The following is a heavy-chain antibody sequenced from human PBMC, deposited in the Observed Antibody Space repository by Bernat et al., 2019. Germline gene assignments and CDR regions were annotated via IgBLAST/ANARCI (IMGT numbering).Heavy chain of an antibody. J-gene: IGHJ2*01. D-gene: IGHD3-3*02. V-gene: IGHV5-10-1*03. CDR3: ARHRTTVSSIYWHFDL. CDR1: GYTFSTYW. CDR2: IDPSDSYT. Sequence: EVQLVQFGAEVKKPGESLRISCQGSGYTFSTYWITWVRQVPGKGLEWMGRIDPSDSYTNYNPSFQGHVTISADRSISAAFLQWSSLKASDTAIYYCARHRTTVSSIYWHFDLWGRGTLVTVSS.